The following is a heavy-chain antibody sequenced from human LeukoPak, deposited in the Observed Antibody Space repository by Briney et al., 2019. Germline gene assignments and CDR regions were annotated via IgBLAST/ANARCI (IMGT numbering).Heavy chain of an antibody. CDR3: AILNWGHDAFDI. CDR2: INHSGST. D-gene: IGHD7-27*01. Sequence: SETLSLTCAVYGGSFSGYYWSWIRQPPGKGLEWIGEINHSGSTNYNPSLKSRVTISVDTSKNQFSLKLSSVTAADTAVYYCAILNWGHDAFDIWGQGTMVTVSS. CDR1: GGSFSGYY. J-gene: IGHJ3*02. V-gene: IGHV4-34*01.